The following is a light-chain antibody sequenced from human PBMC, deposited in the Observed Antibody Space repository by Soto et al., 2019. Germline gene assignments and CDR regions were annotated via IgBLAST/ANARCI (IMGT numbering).Light chain of an antibody. CDR3: ASWDDTLQGRV. CDR2: SDN. CDR1: SSNIGAGYD. J-gene: IGLJ3*02. V-gene: IGLV1-40*01. Sequence: QLVLTQPPSVSGAPGQRVTISCTGSSSNIGAGYDVHWYQQLPGTAPKFLIYSDNERPSGVPDRFSASKSGTSASLAISGLQSEDEADYYCASWDDTLQGRVFGGGTKLTVL.